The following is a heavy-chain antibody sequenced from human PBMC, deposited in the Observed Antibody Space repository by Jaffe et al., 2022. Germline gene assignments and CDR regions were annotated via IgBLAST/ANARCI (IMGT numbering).Heavy chain of an antibody. CDR1: GGSFSGYY. D-gene: IGHD3-9*01. CDR2: INHSGST. Sequence: QVQLQQWGAGLLKPSETLSLTCAVYGGSFSGYYWSWIRQPPGKGLEWIGEINHSGSTNYNPSLKSRVTISVDTSKNQFSLKLSSVTAADTAVYYCARGVRYFSRYYYYMDVWGKGTTVTVSS. J-gene: IGHJ6*03. CDR3: ARGVRYFSRYYYYMDV. V-gene: IGHV4-34*01.